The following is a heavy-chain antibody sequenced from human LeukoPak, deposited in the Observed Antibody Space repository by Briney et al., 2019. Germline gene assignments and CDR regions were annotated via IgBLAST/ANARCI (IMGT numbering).Heavy chain of an antibody. CDR3: AREGVAAAGTDY. Sequence: SETLSLTCTVSGGSISSYYWSWFRQPPGKGLEWIGYIYYSGSTNYNPSLKSRVTISVDTSKNQFSLKLGSVTAADTAVYYCAREGVAAAGTDYWGQGTLVTVSS. CDR1: GGSISSYY. V-gene: IGHV4-59*01. J-gene: IGHJ4*02. CDR2: IYYSGST. D-gene: IGHD6-13*01.